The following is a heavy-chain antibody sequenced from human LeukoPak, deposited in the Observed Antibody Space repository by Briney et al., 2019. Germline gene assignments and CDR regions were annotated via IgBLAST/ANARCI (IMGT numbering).Heavy chain of an antibody. CDR1: GYTFTSYD. CDR3: ARSLLAGYQFDY. CDR2: MNPNSGNT. Sequence: ASVKVSCKASGYTFTSYDINWVRQATGQGLEWMGWMNPNSGNTGYAQKFQGRVTMTRNTSISTAYMELSSLRSEDTAVYYCARSLLAGYQFDYWGQGTLVTVSS. D-gene: IGHD2-2*01. J-gene: IGHJ4*02. V-gene: IGHV1-8*01.